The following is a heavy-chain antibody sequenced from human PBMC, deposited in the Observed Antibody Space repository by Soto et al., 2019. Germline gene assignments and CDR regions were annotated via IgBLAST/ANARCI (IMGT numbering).Heavy chain of an antibody. V-gene: IGHV4-38-2*01. CDR2: INHSGST. Sequence: PSETLSLTCAVSGYSISGGYYWGWIRQPPGKGLEWIGSINHSGSTYYNPSLKSRVTISVDTSKNQFSLKLSSVTAADTAVYYCEGLVGGITIDYWGQGTLVTVSS. CDR3: EGLVGGITIDY. CDR1: GYSISGGYY. D-gene: IGHD3-10*01. J-gene: IGHJ4*02.